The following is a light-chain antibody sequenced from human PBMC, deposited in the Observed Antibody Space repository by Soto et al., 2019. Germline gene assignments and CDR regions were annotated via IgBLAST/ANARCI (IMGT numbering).Light chain of an antibody. CDR2: AAS. CDR1: QGINSW. Sequence: DIQMTQSPSSVSASVGDRVTMTCRASQGINSWLAWYQQKPGKAPKLLIYAASNLQSGVPSRFSGSGSGTDFTLTISSLQPEDFATYYCQQANSFPCTFGQGTKVDMK. J-gene: IGKJ1*01. V-gene: IGKV1-12*01. CDR3: QQANSFPCT.